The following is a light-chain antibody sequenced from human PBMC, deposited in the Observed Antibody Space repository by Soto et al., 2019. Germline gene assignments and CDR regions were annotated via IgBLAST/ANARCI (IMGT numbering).Light chain of an antibody. V-gene: IGLV1-40*01. CDR2: GNS. CDR1: SSNIGAGYD. Sequence: QSVLTQPPSVSGAPGQRVTISCTGSSSNIGAGYDVHWYQQLPGTAPKLLIYGNSNRPSGVPDRFYGSKSGTSASLAITGLQAEDEDDYYCQSYDSSLSGSRVFGTGTKLTVL. J-gene: IGLJ1*01. CDR3: QSYDSSLSGSRV.